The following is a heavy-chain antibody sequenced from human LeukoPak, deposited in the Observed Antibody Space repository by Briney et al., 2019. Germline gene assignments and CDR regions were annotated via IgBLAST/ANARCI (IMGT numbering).Heavy chain of an antibody. V-gene: IGHV1-69*04. Sequence: SVKVSCKASGGTFSSYAISWVRQAPGQGLEWMGRIIPILGIANYAQKFQGRVTITTDESTSTAYMELSSLRSEDTAVYYCSVYGDYGSTDYWGQGTLVTVSS. D-gene: IGHD4-17*01. CDR1: GGTFSSYA. J-gene: IGHJ4*02. CDR3: SVYGDYGSTDY. CDR2: IIPILGIA.